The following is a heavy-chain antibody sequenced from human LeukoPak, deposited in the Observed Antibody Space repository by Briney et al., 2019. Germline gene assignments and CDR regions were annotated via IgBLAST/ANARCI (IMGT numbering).Heavy chain of an antibody. D-gene: IGHD2-15*01. CDR3: AIHCTGGSCSRSYYFDY. Sequence: ASVKVSCKASGYTFSSYAMQWVRQAPGQRLEWMGWINAGNGDTNYAQKFQGRVTITRDTSASTAYMDLSSLRSEDTAVYYCAIHCTGGSCSRSYYFDYWGQGTLVTVSS. J-gene: IGHJ4*02. V-gene: IGHV1-3*01. CDR1: GYTFSSYA. CDR2: INAGNGDT.